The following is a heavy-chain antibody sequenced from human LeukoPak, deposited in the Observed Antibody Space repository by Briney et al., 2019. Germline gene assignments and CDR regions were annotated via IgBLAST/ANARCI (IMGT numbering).Heavy chain of an antibody. J-gene: IGHJ4*02. V-gene: IGHV3-23*01. CDR1: GFTFTSYA. D-gene: IGHD2-8*01. CDR3: ARDTNYYPVGVYY. CDR2: ISGSGGTT. Sequence: GGSLRLSCAASGFTFTSYAMSWVRQAPGKGLEWVSAISGSGGTTYYADSVKGRSTISRDNSKRTVDLQMNSLRAEDTAVYYCARDTNYYPVGVYYWGQGTLDTASS.